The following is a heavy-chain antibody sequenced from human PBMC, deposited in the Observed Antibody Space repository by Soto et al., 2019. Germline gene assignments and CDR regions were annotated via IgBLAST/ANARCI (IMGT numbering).Heavy chain of an antibody. Sequence: GGSLRLSCAASGFTFSSYGMHWVRQAPGKGLEWVAVISYDGSNKYYADSVKGRFTISRDNSKNTLYLQMNSLRAEDTAVYYCAKDFGPGVVVPAAMRYYYYGMDVWGQGTTVTVSS. V-gene: IGHV3-30*18. CDR2: ISYDGSNK. D-gene: IGHD2-2*01. J-gene: IGHJ6*02. CDR1: GFTFSSYG. CDR3: AKDFGPGVVVPAAMRYYYYGMDV.